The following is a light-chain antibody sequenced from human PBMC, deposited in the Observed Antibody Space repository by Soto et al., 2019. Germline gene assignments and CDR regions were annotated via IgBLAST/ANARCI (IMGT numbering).Light chain of an antibody. CDR2: AAS. Sequence: AIRMTQSPSSLSASTGDRVTITCRASQGISSYLAWYQQKPGKAPKLLIDAASTLQSGVPSRFSGSGSGTDFTLTISCLQSEDFATYYCQQYYSYPGTFGQGTKVEIK. J-gene: IGKJ1*01. CDR3: QQYYSYPGT. V-gene: IGKV1-8*01. CDR1: QGISSY.